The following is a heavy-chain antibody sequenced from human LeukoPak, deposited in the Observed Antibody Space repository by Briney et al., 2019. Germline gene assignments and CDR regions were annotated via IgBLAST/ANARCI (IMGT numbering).Heavy chain of an antibody. CDR3: ARGAPLDWWERQGGELFDY. Sequence: ASVKVSCKASGYTFTGYCMHWVRQAPGQGLEWMGWINPNSGGTNYAQKFQGRVTVTRDTSISTAYMELSRLRSDDTAVYYCARGAPLDWWERQGGELFDYWGQGTLVTVSS. CDR1: GYTFTGYC. J-gene: IGHJ4*02. CDR2: INPNSGGT. V-gene: IGHV1-2*02. D-gene: IGHD1-26*01.